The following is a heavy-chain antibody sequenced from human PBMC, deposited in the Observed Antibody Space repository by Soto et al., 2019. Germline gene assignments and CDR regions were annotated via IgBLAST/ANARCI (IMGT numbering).Heavy chain of an antibody. CDR2: ISSSSSYI. Sequence: PGGSLRLSCAASGFTFSSYAMSWVRQAPGKGLEWVSAISSSSSYIYYADSVKVRFTISRDNAKNSLYLQMNSLRAEDTAVYYCARDHEFDPWGQGTLVTVSS. CDR1: GFTFSSYA. CDR3: ARDHEFDP. V-gene: IGHV3-21*01. J-gene: IGHJ5*02.